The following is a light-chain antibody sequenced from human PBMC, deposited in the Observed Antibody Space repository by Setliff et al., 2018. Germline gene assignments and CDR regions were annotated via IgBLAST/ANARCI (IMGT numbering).Light chain of an antibody. V-gene: IGLV2-14*03. CDR2: DVT. CDR1: SSDVGNYIY. J-gene: IGLJ1*01. Sequence: QSALAQPASVSGSPGQTITISCTGTSSDVGNYIYVSWYQQHPGRAPKLMIYDVTGRPSGVSDRFSGSKSGNTASLTISGLQAEDEADYYCSSYTNSNTYVFGTGTKVTVL. CDR3: SSYTNSNTYV.